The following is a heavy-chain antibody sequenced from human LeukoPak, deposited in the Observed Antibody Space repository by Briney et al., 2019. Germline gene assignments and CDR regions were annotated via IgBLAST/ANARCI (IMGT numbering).Heavy chain of an antibody. CDR2: ISYDGGHK. CDR1: GFTFRNYA. V-gene: IGHV3-30*04. J-gene: IGHJ4*02. D-gene: IGHD5-24*01. Sequence: GGSLRLSCAASGFTFRNYAMHWVRQTPDKGLEWVAVISYDGGHKNYADSVKGRFTISRDDPKNTLYLQMNSLRTEGTGLYYCARDEFDGYNLGPSIYWGQGTLVTVSS. CDR3: ARDEFDGYNLGPSIY.